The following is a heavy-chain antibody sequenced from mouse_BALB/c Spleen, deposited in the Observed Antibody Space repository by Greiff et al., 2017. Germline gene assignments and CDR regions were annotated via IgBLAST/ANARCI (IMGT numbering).Heavy chain of an antibody. Sequence: EVKLVESGGGLVKPGGSLKLSCAASGFTFSSYAMSWVRQSPEKRLAWVAEISSGGSYTYYPDTVPGRFTISRDNAKNTLYLEMSSLRSEDTAMYYCARVTTVVPYYFDYWGQGTTLTVSS. CDR3: ARVTTVVPYYFDY. D-gene: IGHD1-1*01. V-gene: IGHV5-9-4*01. CDR1: GFTFSSYA. J-gene: IGHJ2*01. CDR2: ISSGGSYT.